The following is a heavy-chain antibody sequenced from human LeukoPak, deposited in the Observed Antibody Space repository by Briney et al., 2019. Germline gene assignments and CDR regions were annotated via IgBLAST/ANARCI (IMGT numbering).Heavy chain of an antibody. CDR1: GFTFSSYS. CDR2: ISSSSSYI. J-gene: IGHJ4*02. CDR3: ARGSVRWLQGFDY. D-gene: IGHD5-24*01. Sequence: GGSLRLSCAASGFTFSSYSMNWVRQAPGKGLEWVSSISSSSSYIYYADSVKGRFTISRDDAKNSLYLQMNSLRAEDTAVYYCARGSVRWLQGFDYWGQGTLVTVSS. V-gene: IGHV3-21*01.